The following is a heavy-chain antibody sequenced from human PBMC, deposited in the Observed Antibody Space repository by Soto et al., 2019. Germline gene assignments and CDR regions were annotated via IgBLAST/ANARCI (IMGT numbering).Heavy chain of an antibody. CDR3: ARGYYYDSSGYPSYYYGXDV. CDR2: IIPILGIA. D-gene: IGHD3-22*01. CDR1: GGTFSSYT. V-gene: IGHV1-69*02. J-gene: IGHJ6*02. Sequence: SVKVSCKASGGTFSSYTISWVRQAPGQGLEWMGRIIPILGIANYAQKFQGRVTITADKSTSTAYMELSSLRSEDTAVYYCARGYYYDSSGYPSYYYGXDVWGQGTTVTVSS.